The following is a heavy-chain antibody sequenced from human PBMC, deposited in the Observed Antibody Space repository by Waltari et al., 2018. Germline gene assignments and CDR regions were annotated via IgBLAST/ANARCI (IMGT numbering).Heavy chain of an antibody. CDR1: GFTVSTNY. V-gene: IGHV3-53*01. J-gene: IGHJ4*02. Sequence: EVQLVEYGGGLIQPGGSLRLSCAASGFTVSTNYMTWVRQAPGKGLEWLSGIYRSDSTYYADSVKDRFTISRDNSKNTLYLQMNSLRAEDTAVYYCARDPSGSYPGDYWGQGTLVTVSS. D-gene: IGHD1-26*01. CDR2: IYRSDST. CDR3: ARDPSGSYPGDY.